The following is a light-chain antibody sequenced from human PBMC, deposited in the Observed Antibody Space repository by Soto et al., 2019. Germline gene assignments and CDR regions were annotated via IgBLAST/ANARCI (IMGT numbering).Light chain of an antibody. J-gene: IGKJ1*01. Sequence: EIQLTQSPSFTSVSVGHRVTITCXASQGISSYLAWYQLKPGKAPKLLISTASSLQSGVPSRFSGSGSGTEFTLTISSLQPEDFATYYCQQLDSYPRTFGQGTKVDI. V-gene: IGKV1-9*01. CDR2: TAS. CDR1: QGISSY. CDR3: QQLDSYPRT.